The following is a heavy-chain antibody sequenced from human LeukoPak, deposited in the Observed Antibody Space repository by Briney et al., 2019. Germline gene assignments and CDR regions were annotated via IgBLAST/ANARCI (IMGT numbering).Heavy chain of an antibody. CDR1: GGTFSSYA. V-gene: IGHV1-69*13. D-gene: IGHD3-3*01. CDR2: IIPIFGTA. Sequence: ASVKVSCKASGGTFSSYAISWVRQAPGQGLEWMGGIIPIFGTANYAQKFQGRVTITADESTSTAYMELSSLRSEDTAVYYCARSLTKRITIFGVVIGYWGQGTLVTVSS. CDR3: ARSLTKRITIFGVVIGY. J-gene: IGHJ4*02.